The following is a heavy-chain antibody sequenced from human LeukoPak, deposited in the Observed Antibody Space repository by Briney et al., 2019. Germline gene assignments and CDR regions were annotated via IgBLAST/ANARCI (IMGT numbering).Heavy chain of an antibody. V-gene: IGHV4-31*03. CDR3: ARAPLFEMGSGYFDT. J-gene: IGHJ5*02. CDR1: GGPISSGGYY. D-gene: IGHD3-22*01. Sequence: SQTLSLTCTVSGGPISSGGYYWTWLRQHPGQALEWIGFIDYSGSTQYNPAPQSRVTIYVDMSNNLFSLKVTFVTAADTAVYYCARAPLFEMGSGYFDTWGQGILVSVSS. CDR2: IDYSGST.